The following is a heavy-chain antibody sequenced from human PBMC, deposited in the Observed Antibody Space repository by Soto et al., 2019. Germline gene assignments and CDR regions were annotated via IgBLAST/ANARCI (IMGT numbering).Heavy chain of an antibody. CDR1: GHIFSNYW. Sequence: PGESLKISCKGSGHIFSNYWIGRVRQMPGKGLEWMGIIYPGDSDTRYSPTFQGQVTITIYKSINTAYLHGSRLEASDTAIYYCARQRLWGTSGYYYFENWGQGTLVTVSS. CDR3: ARQRLWGTSGYYYFEN. D-gene: IGHD3-22*01. CDR2: IYPGDSDT. J-gene: IGHJ4*02. V-gene: IGHV5-51*01.